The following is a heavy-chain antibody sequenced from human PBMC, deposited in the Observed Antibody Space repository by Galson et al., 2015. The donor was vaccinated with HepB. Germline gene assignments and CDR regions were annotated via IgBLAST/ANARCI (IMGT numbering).Heavy chain of an antibody. J-gene: IGHJ4*02. D-gene: IGHD3/OR15-3a*01. CDR3: ARDRRVQLSPMILVLTYSFDN. V-gene: IGHV3-33*01. Sequence: SLRLSCAAAGFTFSTYGMHWVRQAPGKGLEWVAALRNDGNDEYYADSVKGRFTISRDNSKDTLYLQMNSLRAEDTAVYYCARDRRVQLSPMILVLTYSFDNWGQGSLVTVSS. CDR2: LRNDGNDE. CDR1: GFTFSTYG.